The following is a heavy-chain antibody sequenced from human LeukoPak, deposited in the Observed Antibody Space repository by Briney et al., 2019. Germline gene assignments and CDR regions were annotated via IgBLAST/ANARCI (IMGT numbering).Heavy chain of an antibody. V-gene: IGHV1-8*03. CDR1: GYTFTSYD. Sequence: GASVKVSCKASGYTFTSYDINWVRQATGQGLEWMGWMNPNSGNTGYAQKFQGRVTITRNTSISTAYMELRSLRSDDTAVYYCAREAGKLRPNLLSRCERGRSSGCRSDFDYWGQGTLVTVSS. J-gene: IGHJ4*02. D-gene: IGHD6-19*01. CDR2: MNPNSGNT. CDR3: AREAGKLRPNLLSRCERGRSSGCRSDFDY.